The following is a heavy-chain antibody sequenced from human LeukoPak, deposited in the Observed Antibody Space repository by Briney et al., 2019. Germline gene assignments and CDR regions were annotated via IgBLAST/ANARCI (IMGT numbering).Heavy chain of an antibody. J-gene: IGHJ5*02. CDR3: AREGGGIAVAGFDP. CDR1: GFTFSSYS. Sequence: PGGSLRLSCAASGFTFSSYSMNWVRQAPGKGLEWVSSISSSSSYIYYADSVKGRFTISRDNAKNSLYLQMNSLRAEDTAVYYCAREGGGIAVAGFDPWGQGTLVTASS. D-gene: IGHD6-19*01. CDR2: ISSSSSYI. V-gene: IGHV3-21*01.